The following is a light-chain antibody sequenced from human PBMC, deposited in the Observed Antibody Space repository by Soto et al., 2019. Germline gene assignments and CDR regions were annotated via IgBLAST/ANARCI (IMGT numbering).Light chain of an antibody. J-gene: IGKJ5*01. CDR3: QQRSNWPS. CDR1: QSVSSN. V-gene: IGKV3-11*01. Sequence: ELLMTQSPATLSVNPGERATLSCRASQSVSSNLAWYQQKPGQAPRLLIQDASNRATGVPARFSGSGSGTDFTLTISDLEPEDFAVYYCQQRSNWPSFGQGRLLEVK. CDR2: DAS.